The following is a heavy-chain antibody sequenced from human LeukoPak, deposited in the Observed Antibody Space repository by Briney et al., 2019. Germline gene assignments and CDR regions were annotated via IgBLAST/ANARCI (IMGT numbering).Heavy chain of an antibody. CDR3: ARDRYYYDSSGYYIFDY. Sequence: SETLSLTCAVYGGSFSGYYWSWIRQPPGKGLEWIGEINHSGSTNYNPSLMSRVTMSVDTSKNQFSLKLSSVTAADTAVYYCARDRYYYDSSGYYIFDYWGQGTLVTVSS. CDR2: INHSGST. D-gene: IGHD3-22*01. CDR1: GGSFSGYY. V-gene: IGHV4-34*01. J-gene: IGHJ4*02.